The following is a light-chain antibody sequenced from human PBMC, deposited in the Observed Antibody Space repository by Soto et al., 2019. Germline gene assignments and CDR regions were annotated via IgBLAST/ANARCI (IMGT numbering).Light chain of an antibody. Sequence: QSVLTQPPTMSGSPGQSITISCTGTSSDIGGYNLVSWYQQHSGKAPKLMIYEDIRRPSGVSNRFSGSKSGNTASLTISGLQAEDEADYYCCSYAGFPTPYVFGTGTKVTVL. CDR2: EDI. V-gene: IGLV2-23*01. CDR1: SSDIGGYNL. J-gene: IGLJ1*01. CDR3: CSYAGFPTPYV.